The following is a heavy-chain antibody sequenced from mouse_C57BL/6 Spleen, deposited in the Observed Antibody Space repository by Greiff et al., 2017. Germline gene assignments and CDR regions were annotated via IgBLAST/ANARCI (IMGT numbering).Heavy chain of an antibody. CDR1: GFTFSSYA. CDR2: ISDGGSYT. D-gene: IGHD1-1*01. Sequence: EVMLVESGGGLVKPGGSLKLSCAASGFTFSSYAMSWVRQTPDKRLEWVATISDGGSYTYYPANVKGRFTISRDNAKNTLYLQMSHLKSEDTAIYYCASDPYYYGSNYFDDWGQGTTLTVSS. J-gene: IGHJ2*01. CDR3: ASDPYYYGSNYFDD. V-gene: IGHV5-4*03.